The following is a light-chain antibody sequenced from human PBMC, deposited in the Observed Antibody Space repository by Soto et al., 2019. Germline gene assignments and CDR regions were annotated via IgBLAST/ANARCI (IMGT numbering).Light chain of an antibody. Sequence: DIHMTQSPSTLAASVGDRVTITLRACESISGWLAWYQQKPGKAPKLVIFKASTFESGVPSRFSGSGSGTEFTLSISSLQHDDFATYYYQQYNSYPRTFGQGTKVEIK. V-gene: IGKV1-5*03. J-gene: IGKJ1*01. CDR3: QQYNSYPRT. CDR2: KAS. CDR1: ESISGW.